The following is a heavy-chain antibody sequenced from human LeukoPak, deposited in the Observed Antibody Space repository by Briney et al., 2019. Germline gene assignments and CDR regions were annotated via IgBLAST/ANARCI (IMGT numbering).Heavy chain of an antibody. CDR3: AARGSAYDYY. CDR2: ISGSGSGT. CDR1: GFTFSSYA. Sequence: GGSLRLSCAASGFTFSSYAMSWVRQAPGKGLEWVSSISGSGSGTYYADSVKGRFTISRDNSKNTLYLQMNSLRAEDTATYYCAARGSAYDYYWGQGTLVTVSS. V-gene: IGHV3-23*01. J-gene: IGHJ4*02. D-gene: IGHD5-12*01.